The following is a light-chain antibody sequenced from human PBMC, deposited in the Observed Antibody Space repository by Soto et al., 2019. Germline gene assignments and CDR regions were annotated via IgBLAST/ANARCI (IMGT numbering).Light chain of an antibody. CDR2: TAS. CDR3: HKYGPSPLT. CDR1: QSVASSF. J-gene: IGKJ4*01. V-gene: IGKV3-20*01. Sequence: EIVLTQSPGTLSLSPGARATLSCRASQSVASSFIAWFQQKPGQPPRLLIYTASSRAPGIPDRFTASGSGTGFTLTISRLEPEDFAVYYCHKYGPSPLTFGGGTKVEI.